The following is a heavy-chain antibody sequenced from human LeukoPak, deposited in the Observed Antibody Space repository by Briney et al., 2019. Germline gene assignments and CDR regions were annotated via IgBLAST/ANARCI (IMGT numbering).Heavy chain of an antibody. Sequence: PSENLSLTCAVYGGSFSGYYWSWIRQPPGKGLEWIGEINHSGSTNYNPSLKSRVTISVDASKNQFSLKLSSVTAADTAVYYCARVGDSLVFYYYMDVWGKGTTVTVSS. CDR1: GGSFSGYY. CDR2: INHSGST. J-gene: IGHJ6*03. D-gene: IGHD2-2*01. V-gene: IGHV4-34*01. CDR3: ARVGDSLVFYYYMDV.